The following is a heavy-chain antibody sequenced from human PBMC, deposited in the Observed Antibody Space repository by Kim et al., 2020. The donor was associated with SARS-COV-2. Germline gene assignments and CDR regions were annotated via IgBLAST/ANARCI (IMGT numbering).Heavy chain of an antibody. CDR1: GGSISSSNYY. CDR2: IYYSGST. CDR3: ASSPYYYCFDY. J-gene: IGHJ4*02. V-gene: IGHV4-39*01. D-gene: IGHD3-22*01. Sequence: SETLSLTCTVSGGSISSSNYYWGWIRQPPGKGLEWVGSIYYSGSTYYNPSLKSRVTISVDTSKNQFSLRLTSVTAADAAVYYCASSPYYYCFDYWGPGT.